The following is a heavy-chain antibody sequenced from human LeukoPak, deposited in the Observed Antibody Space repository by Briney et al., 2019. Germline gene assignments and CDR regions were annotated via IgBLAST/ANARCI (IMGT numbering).Heavy chain of an antibody. CDR3: ARDDRDYCSSTSCYYFDY. CDR2: ISVYNGNT. Sequence: ASVKVSCKASGYTFASYGISWVRQAPGQGLEWMGWISVYNGNTDYAQKLQGRVTVTTDTSTSTAYMELRSLRSDDTAVYYCARDDRDYCSSTSCYYFDYWGQGTLVTVSS. V-gene: IGHV1-18*01. D-gene: IGHD2-2*01. J-gene: IGHJ4*02. CDR1: GYTFASYG.